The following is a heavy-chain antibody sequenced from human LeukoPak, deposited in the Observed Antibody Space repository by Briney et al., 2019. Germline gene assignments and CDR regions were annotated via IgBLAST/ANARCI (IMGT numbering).Heavy chain of an antibody. D-gene: IGHD6-13*01. CDR3: ARDVAAANTYYFDY. J-gene: IGHJ4*02. V-gene: IGHV3-66*01. CDR1: GFTVSSSY. CDR2: ISSAGTT. Sequence: GGSLRLSCAASGFTVSSSYMSWVRQAPGKGLEWVSIISSAGTTYYPDSLKGRVTISRDNSKNKVYLQVNRLRDEDPDVSYCARDVAAANTYYFDYWGQGTMVTVSS.